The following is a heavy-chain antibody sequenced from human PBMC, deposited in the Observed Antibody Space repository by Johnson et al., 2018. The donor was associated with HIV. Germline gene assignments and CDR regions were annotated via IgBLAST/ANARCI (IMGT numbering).Heavy chain of an antibody. CDR2: INWNGGST. D-gene: IGHD6-19*01. CDR3: ARGGVGGWDHDAFDI. CDR1: GFTFDDYG. J-gene: IGHJ3*02. V-gene: IGHV3-20*04. Sequence: VQLVESGGGILRPGGSLRLSCAASGFTFDDYGMNWVRQGPGKGLEWVSGINWNGGSTGYTDSVKGRFTISRDNAKNSLYLQMNSLRAEDTAVYYCARGGVGGWDHDAFDIWGQGTMVTVSS.